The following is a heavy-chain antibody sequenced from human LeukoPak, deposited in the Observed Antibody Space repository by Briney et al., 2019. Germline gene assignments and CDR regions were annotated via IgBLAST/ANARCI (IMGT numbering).Heavy chain of an antibody. CDR2: IYSGGST. J-gene: IGHJ4*02. CDR1: GFTVTNNY. CDR3: ASVQQLSPSYIDY. D-gene: IGHD6-13*01. Sequence: GGSLRFSCAASGFTVTNNYMSWVRQAPGKGLEWVSVIYSGGSTSYADSVKGRFTISRDNSKNTLYLQMNSLRAEDTAVYYCASVQQLSPSYIDYWGQGTLVTVSS. V-gene: IGHV3-53*01.